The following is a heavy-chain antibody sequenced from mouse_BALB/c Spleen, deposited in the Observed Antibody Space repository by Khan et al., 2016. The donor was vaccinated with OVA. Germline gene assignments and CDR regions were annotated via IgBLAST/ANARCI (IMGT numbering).Heavy chain of an antibody. V-gene: IGHV9-3-1*01. D-gene: IGHD1-1*02. CDR1: GYSFTNYG. J-gene: IGHJ1*01. CDR3: ASGGYWYFDV. CDR2: INTYTGEP. Sequence: QIQLVQSGPEVKKPGETVKISCKASGYSFTNYGMNWVRQAPGKGLKWMGWINTYTGEPTYADDFKGRFAFSLDTSASTAYLQINNLKNEDTATYFCASGGYWYFDVWGEGTTGTVSS.